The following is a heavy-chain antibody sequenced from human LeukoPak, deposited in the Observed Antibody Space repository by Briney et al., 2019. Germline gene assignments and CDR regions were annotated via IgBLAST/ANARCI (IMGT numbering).Heavy chain of an antibody. Sequence: SVKVSCKASGGTFSSYAISWVRQAPGQGLEWMGRIIPILGIADYAQKFQGRVTITADKSTSTAYMELSSLRSEDPAVYYCARDYYGSGSYYKDDYWGQGALVTVSS. CDR3: ARDYYGSGSYYKDDY. V-gene: IGHV1-69*04. D-gene: IGHD3-10*01. CDR1: GGTFSSYA. J-gene: IGHJ4*02. CDR2: IIPILGIA.